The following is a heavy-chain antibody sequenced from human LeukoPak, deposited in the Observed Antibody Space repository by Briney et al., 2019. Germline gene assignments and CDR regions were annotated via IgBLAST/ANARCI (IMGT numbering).Heavy chain of an antibody. CDR3: ATKQWLAPPPDS. V-gene: IGHV3-74*01. D-gene: IGHD6-19*01. Sequence: GGSLRLSCAASGFTFSNYWMRWVRQAPGKGLESVSRINTDGTVPTCADSVNGRLTVSRDNAENTKFLQIDSVRDEHTAVYYCATKQWLAPPPDSWGQGTPVTVSS. J-gene: IGHJ5*01. CDR1: GFTFSNYW. CDR2: INTDGTVP.